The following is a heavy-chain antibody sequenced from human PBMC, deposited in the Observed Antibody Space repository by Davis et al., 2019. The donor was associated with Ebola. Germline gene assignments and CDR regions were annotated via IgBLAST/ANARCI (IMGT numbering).Heavy chain of an antibody. D-gene: IGHD7-27*01. CDR1: GWSFSGYY. CDR2: INHSGSA. V-gene: IGHV4-34*01. CDR3: ARGPSIWGFDY. J-gene: IGHJ4*02. Sequence: SETLSLTCAVYGWSFSGYYWSWTRQPPGKGLEWTGEINHSGSANYNQSLTSRVTISVDTSKNQFSLKLSSVTAAATAVYYCARGPSIWGFDYWGQGTLVTVPS.